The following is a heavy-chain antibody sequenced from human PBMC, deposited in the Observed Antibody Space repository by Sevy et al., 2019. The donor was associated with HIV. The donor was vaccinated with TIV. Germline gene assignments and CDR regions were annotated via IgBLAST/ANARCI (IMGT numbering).Heavy chain of an antibody. V-gene: IGHV3-23*01. D-gene: IGHD2-2*01. Sequence: GGSLRLSCAASGFTFSSYAMSWVRQAPGKGLEWVSAISGSGGSTYYADSVKGRFTISRDNSKNTLYLQMNSLRAEDTAVYYGAKDARTCLRLSVVPAGPSDYWGQGTLVTVSS. J-gene: IGHJ4*02. CDR1: GFTFSSYA. CDR2: ISGSGGST. CDR3: AKDARTCLRLSVVPAGPSDY.